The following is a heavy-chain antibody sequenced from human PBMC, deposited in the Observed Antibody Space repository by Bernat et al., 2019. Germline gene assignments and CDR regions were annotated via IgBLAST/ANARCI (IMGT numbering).Heavy chain of an antibody. CDR3: ASSPPWDSSSVESGGYYYGMDV. D-gene: IGHD6-13*01. CDR1: GYTFTSYA. CDR2: INAGNGNT. Sequence: QVQLVQSGAEVKKPGASVKVSCKASGYTFTSYAMHWVRQAPGQRLEWMGWINAGNGNTKYSQKFQGRVTITRDTSASTAYMELSSLRSEDTAVYYCASSPPWDSSSVESGGYYYGMDVWGQGTTVSVYS. V-gene: IGHV1-3*01. J-gene: IGHJ6*02.